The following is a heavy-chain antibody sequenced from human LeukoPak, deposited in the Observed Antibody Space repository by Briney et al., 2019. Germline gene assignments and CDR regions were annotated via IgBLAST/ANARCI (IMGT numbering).Heavy chain of an antibody. CDR1: GYTFSDYY. CDR3: ARDLISIAAAAFDY. Sequence: ASVKVSCKASGYTFSDYYIHWVRQAPGQGLEWMGWINPNSGETNYPQNFQGRVTMTRDRSITTAYMELSRLRSDDTAVYYCARDLISIAAAAFDYWGQGTLVTVSP. D-gene: IGHD6-25*01. J-gene: IGHJ4*02. V-gene: IGHV1-2*02. CDR2: INPNSGET.